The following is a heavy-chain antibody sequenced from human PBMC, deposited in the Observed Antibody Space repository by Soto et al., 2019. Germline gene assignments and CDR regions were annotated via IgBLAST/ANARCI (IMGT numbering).Heavy chain of an antibody. CDR1: GGTFSSYA. Sequence: SVKVSCKASGGTFSSYAISWVRQAPGQGLEWMGGIIPIFGTANYAQRFQGRVTITADESTSTAYMELSSLRSEDTAVYYCARPLNSSGYYYYYYYGMDVWGQGTTVTVSS. V-gene: IGHV1-69*13. J-gene: IGHJ6*02. CDR2: IIPIFGTA. CDR3: ARPLNSSGYYYYYYYGMDV. D-gene: IGHD3-22*01.